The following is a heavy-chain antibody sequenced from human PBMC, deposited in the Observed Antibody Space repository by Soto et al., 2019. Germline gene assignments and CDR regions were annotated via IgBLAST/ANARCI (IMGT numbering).Heavy chain of an antibody. CDR2: IYSGGST. V-gene: IGHV3-53*02. CDR3: ARVGGSYYYYYGMDV. D-gene: IGHD5-12*01. Sequence: EVQLVETGGGLIQPGGSLRLSCAASGFTVSSNYMSWVRQAPGKGLEWVSVIYSGGSTYYADSVKGRFTISRDNSKNMIDLQMNGLRAEDTAVYYCARVGGSYYYYYGMDVWGQGTTVTVSS. J-gene: IGHJ6*02. CDR1: GFTVSSNY.